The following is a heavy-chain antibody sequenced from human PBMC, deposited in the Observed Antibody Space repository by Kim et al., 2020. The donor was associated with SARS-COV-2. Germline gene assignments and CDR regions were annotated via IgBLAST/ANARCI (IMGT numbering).Heavy chain of an antibody. D-gene: IGHD4-17*01. CDR1: GFTFSSYG. V-gene: IGHV3-30*18. J-gene: IGHJ3*02. CDR2: ISYDGSNK. CDR3: AKDDYCDYVGSFDI. Sequence: GGSLRLSCAASGFTFSSYGMHWVRQAPGKGLEWVAVISYDGSNKYYADSVKGRFTISRDNSKNTLYLQMNSLRAEDTAVYYCAKDDYCDYVGSFDIWGQG.